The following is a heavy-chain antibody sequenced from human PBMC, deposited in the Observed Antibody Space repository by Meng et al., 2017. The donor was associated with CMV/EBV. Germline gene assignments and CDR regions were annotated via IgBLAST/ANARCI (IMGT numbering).Heavy chain of an antibody. CDR1: GGSFSGYY. V-gene: IGHV4-34*01. Sequence: SETLSLTCAVYGGSFSGYYWSWIRQPPGKGLEWLGEINHSGSTNYNPSLKSRVTISVDTSKNQFSLKLSSVTAADTAVYYCARAKTMDYWGQGTLVTVSS. D-gene: IGHD1-14*01. CDR2: INHSGST. J-gene: IGHJ4*02. CDR3: ARAKTMDY.